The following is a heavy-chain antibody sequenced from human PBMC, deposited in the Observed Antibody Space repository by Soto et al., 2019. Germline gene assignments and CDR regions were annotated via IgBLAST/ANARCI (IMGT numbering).Heavy chain of an antibody. CDR3: ARRDGSGSYYFDWYFDL. CDR1: GGSVSSGNYY. V-gene: IGHV4-61*01. CDR2: FYYTGSI. J-gene: IGHJ2*01. D-gene: IGHD3-10*01. Sequence: PSETLSLTCTVSGGSVSSGNYYWSWIRQPPGKGLEWIGYFYYTGSINYNPSLKSRVTISIDASKNQFSLKLSSVTAADTAVYYCARRDGSGSYYFDWYFDLWGRGTLVTVSS.